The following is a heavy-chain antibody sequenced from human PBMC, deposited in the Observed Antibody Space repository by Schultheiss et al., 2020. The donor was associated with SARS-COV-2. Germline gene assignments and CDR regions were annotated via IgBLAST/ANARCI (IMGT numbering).Heavy chain of an antibody. CDR1: GFTFSDYK. D-gene: IGHD3-16*01. J-gene: IGHJ5*02. CDR3: ARETTYTYNWFDP. CDR2: ISSSSSYT. V-gene: IGHV3-11*06. Sequence: GGSLRLSCAASGFTFSDYKMSWIRQAPGKGLEWVSYISSSSSYTNYADSVKGRFTISRDNAKNSLYLQMNSLRAEDTAVYYCARETTYTYNWFDPWGQGTLVTVSS.